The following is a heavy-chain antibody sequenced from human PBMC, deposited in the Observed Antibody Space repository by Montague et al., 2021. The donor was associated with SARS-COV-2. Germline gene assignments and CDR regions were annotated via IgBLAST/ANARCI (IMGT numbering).Heavy chain of an antibody. CDR2: ISYSGST. Sequence: SETLSLTCTVSDDSSSSSIYYWGWIRQPPGKGLEWIGTISYSGSTYHNPSLHSRVAISVDTSKKRSTLRLTSVTAADTAVYFCARDHYHSIWFKYWGPGTLVTVSS. D-gene: IGHD6-13*01. J-gene: IGHJ4*02. CDR3: ARDHYHSIWFKY. V-gene: IGHV4-39*06. CDR1: DDSSSSSIYY.